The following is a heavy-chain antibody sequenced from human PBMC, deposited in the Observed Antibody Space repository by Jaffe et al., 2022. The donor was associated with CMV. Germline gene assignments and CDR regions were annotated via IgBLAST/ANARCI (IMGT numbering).Heavy chain of an antibody. CDR2: IKQDASEK. V-gene: IGHV3-7*01. D-gene: IGHD3-16*02. J-gene: IGHJ4*02. Sequence: EVQLVESGGGLVQPGGSLRLSCAASGFTFSNYWMSWVRQAPGKGLEWVANIKQDASEKYYVDSVKGRFTISRDKAKNSLSLQMNSLRAEDTAVYYCARASYDYVWDIYRYSYYFDYWGRGTLVTVSS. CDR3: ARASYDYVWDIYRYSYYFDY. CDR1: GFTFSNYW.